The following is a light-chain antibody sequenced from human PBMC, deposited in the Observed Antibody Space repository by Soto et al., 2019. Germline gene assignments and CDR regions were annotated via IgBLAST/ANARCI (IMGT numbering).Light chain of an antibody. Sequence: QSVLTQPPSVSGAPGQRVTISCTGSSSNIGAGYDVHWYQQLPGTAPKLLIYGNNNRPSGVPDRFSGSKSGTSASLAITGLQAEDEADYYCQSYDSSLSALFRGGTKL. CDR3: QSYDSSLSAL. CDR2: GNN. V-gene: IGLV1-40*01. CDR1: SSNIGAGYD. J-gene: IGLJ2*01.